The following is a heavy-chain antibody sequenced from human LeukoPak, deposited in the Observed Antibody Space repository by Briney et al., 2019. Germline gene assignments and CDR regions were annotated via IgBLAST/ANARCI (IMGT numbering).Heavy chain of an antibody. D-gene: IGHD3-10*01. CDR1: GYSISSGYY. CDR3: ARDRVRGVIWSGAKFDP. Sequence: YPSETLSLTCTVSGYSISSGYYWGWIRQPPGKGLEWIGSIYHSGSTYYNPSLKSRVTISVDTSKNQFSLKLSSVTAADTAVYYCARDRVRGVIWSGAKFDPWGQGTLVTVSS. CDR2: IYHSGST. J-gene: IGHJ5*02. V-gene: IGHV4-38-2*02.